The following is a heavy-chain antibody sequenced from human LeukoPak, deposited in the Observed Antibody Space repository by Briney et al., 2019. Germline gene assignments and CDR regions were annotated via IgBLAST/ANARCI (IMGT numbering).Heavy chain of an antibody. CDR3: ARGVTVTTVFYYYYYMDV. V-gene: IGHV1-8*01. CDR2: MNPNSGNT. CDR1: GYTFTSYD. D-gene: IGHD4-17*01. J-gene: IGHJ6*03. Sequence: ASVKVSCKASGYTFTSYDINWVREATGQGLEWMGWMNPNSGNTGYAQKLQGRGTMTRNTPISTAYMELSSLRSEDTAVSYCARGVTVTTVFYYYYYMDVWGKGTTVTVPS.